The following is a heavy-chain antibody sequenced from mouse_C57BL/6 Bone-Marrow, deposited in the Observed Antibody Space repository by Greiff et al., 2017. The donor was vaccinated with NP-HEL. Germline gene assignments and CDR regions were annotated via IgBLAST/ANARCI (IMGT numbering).Heavy chain of an antibody. V-gene: IGHV1-66*01. J-gene: IGHJ3*01. CDR1: GYSFTSYY. CDR3: ARSGTTPFAY. D-gene: IGHD1-1*01. CDR2: IYPGSGNT. Sequence: VQVVESGPELVKPGASVKISCKASGYSFTSYYIHWVKQRPGQGLEWIGWIYPGSGNTKYNEKFKGKATLTADTSSSTAYMQLSSLTSEDSAVYYCARSGTTPFAYWGQGTLVTVSA.